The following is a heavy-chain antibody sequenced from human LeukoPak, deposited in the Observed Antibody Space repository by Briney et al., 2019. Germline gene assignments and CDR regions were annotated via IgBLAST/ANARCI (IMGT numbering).Heavy chain of an antibody. V-gene: IGHV3-64D*06. CDR3: ASPYSGYDYNFDH. CDR2: ISSNGGST. D-gene: IGHD5-12*01. CDR1: GFTFSSYA. Sequence: GGSLRLSCSASGFTFSSYAMHWVRQAPGKGLEYVSSISSNGGSTYYADSVKGRFTISKDNSKNTLFLQMSSLRTEDTAVYYCASPYSGYDYNFDHWGQGTLVTVSS. J-gene: IGHJ4*02.